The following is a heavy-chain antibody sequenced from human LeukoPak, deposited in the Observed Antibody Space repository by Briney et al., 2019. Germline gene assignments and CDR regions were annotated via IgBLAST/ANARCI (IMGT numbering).Heavy chain of an antibody. CDR1: GFTFSNYG. CDR3: AKGDYYDLDY. J-gene: IGHJ4*02. V-gene: IGHV3-23*01. Sequence: GGSLRLSCAASGFTFSNYGMNWVRQAPGKGLEWVSIITSGVGITYYADPVKGRFTISRDNSKNTLYLQMNSLRAEDTAVYYCAKGDYYDLDYWGQGTLVTVSS. CDR2: ITSGVGIT. D-gene: IGHD3-22*01.